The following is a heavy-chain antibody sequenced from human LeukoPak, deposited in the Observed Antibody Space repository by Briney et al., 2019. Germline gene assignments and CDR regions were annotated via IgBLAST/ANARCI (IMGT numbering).Heavy chain of an antibody. V-gene: IGHV1-2*02. D-gene: IGHD3-10*01. CDR3: ARKMVRGNWFDP. CDR2: INPNSGGT. Sequence: ASVKVSFKASGYTFTGYYMHWVRQAPGQGLEWMGWINPNSGGTNYAQKFQGRVTMTRDTSISTAYMELSRLRSDDTAVYYCARKMVRGNWFDPWGQGTLVTVSS. J-gene: IGHJ5*02. CDR1: GYTFTGYY.